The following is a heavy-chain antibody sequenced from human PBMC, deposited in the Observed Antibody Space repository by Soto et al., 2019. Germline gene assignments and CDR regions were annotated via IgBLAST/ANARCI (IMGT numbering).Heavy chain of an antibody. CDR1: GGSISSSSYY. V-gene: IGHV4-39*01. D-gene: IGHD4-4*01. J-gene: IGHJ5*02. CDR2: IYYSGST. Sequence: SETLSLTCTVSGGSISSSSYYWGWIRQPPGKGLEWIGSIYYSGSTYYNPSLKSRVTISVDTSKNQFSLKLSSVTAADTAVYYCARHFEMTTVTRRDWFDPWGQGTLVTVSS. CDR3: ARHFEMTTVTRRDWFDP.